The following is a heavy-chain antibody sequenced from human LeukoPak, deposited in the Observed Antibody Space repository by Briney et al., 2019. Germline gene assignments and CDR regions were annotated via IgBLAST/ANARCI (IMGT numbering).Heavy chain of an antibody. CDR3: ARSSRVLDAFDI. D-gene: IGHD2-8*02. J-gene: IGHJ3*02. V-gene: IGHV1-69*13. CDR2: IIPIFGTA. CDR1: GGTFSSYA. Sequence: VASVKVSCKASGGTFSSYAISWVRQAPGQGLEWMGGIIPIFGTANYAQKFQGRVTITADESTSTAYMELSSLRSEDTAVYYCARSSRVLDAFDIWGQGTMVTVSS.